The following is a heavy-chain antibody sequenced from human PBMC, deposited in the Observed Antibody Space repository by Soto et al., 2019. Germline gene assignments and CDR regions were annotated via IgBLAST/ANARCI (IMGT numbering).Heavy chain of an antibody. J-gene: IGHJ4*02. Sequence: QVQLMQSGAEVKKPGSSVKVSCKASGGTFSSYIISWVRQAPGQGLEWMGRIIPILGIANYAQKFQGRVTITADKSTSTAYMELSSLRSEDTAVYYCARFPQTAIVGAAYDYWGQGTLVTVSS. CDR1: GGTFSSYI. CDR3: ARFPQTAIVGAAYDY. CDR2: IIPILGIA. V-gene: IGHV1-69*02. D-gene: IGHD1-26*01.